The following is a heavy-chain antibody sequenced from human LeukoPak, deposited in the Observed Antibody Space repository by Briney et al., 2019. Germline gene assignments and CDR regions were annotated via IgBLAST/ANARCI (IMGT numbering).Heavy chain of an antibody. J-gene: IGHJ4*02. CDR1: GGSFGGYY. Sequence: SETLSLICAGYGGSFGGYYWSWIRQPPGKGLEWIGEINRSGSTNSNPSLKSRATISVDTYNNQFSVQLSSMTAADTAVYYCARAMYYDFWSGYLARTGASLDYWGQGTLVTVSS. CDR3: ARAMYYDFWSGYLARTGASLDY. D-gene: IGHD3-3*01. CDR2: INRSGST. V-gene: IGHV4-34*01.